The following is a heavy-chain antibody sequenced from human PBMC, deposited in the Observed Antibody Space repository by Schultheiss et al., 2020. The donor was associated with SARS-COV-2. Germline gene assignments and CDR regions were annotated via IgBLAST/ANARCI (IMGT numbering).Heavy chain of an antibody. CDR1: GFTFSSYG. CDR2: ISYDGSNK. CDR3: ANDLAAVADPVYYYYYGMDV. D-gene: IGHD6-19*01. J-gene: IGHJ6*02. Sequence: GGSLRLSCAASGFTFSSYGMHWVRQAPGKGLEWVAVISYDGSNKYYADSVKGRFTISRDNSKNTLYLQMNSLRAEDTAVYYCANDLAAVADPVYYYYYGMDVWGQGTTVTVSS. V-gene: IGHV3-30*18.